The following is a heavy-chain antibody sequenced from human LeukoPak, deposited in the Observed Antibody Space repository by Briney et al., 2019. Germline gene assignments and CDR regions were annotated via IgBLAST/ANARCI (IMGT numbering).Heavy chain of an antibody. J-gene: IGHJ5*02. Sequence: ASVKVSCKASGYTFTSYDINWVRQATGQGLEWMGWMNPNSGNTDYAQKFQGRVTMTRNTSISTAYMELSSLGSEDTAVYYCARSYSSSSSPYNWFDPWGQGTLVTVSS. V-gene: IGHV1-8*01. CDR2: MNPNSGNT. CDR1: GYTFTSYD. CDR3: ARSYSSSSSPYNWFDP. D-gene: IGHD6-13*01.